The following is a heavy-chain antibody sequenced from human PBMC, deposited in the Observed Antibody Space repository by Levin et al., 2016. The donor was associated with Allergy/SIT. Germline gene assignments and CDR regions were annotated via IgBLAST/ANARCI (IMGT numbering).Heavy chain of an antibody. CDR3: ARDPRYCHGGSCYYYGMDV. CDR2: TAYDGNKT. CDR1: GFIFSSYA. D-gene: IGHD2-15*01. Sequence: GGSLRLSCAASGFIFSSYAMHWVRQAPGKGLEWVAATAYDGNKTYYADSVKGQFTVSRDNYKNTLYLQMNNLTTEDTAIYYCARDPRYCHGGSCYYYGMDVWGQGTTVIVSS. V-gene: IGHV3-30*04. J-gene: IGHJ6*02.